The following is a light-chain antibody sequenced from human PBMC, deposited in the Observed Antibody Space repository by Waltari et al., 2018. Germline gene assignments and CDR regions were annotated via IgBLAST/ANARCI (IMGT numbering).Light chain of an antibody. J-gene: IGKJ1*01. CDR1: QSISTW. CDR3: QQYNSFPWT. V-gene: IGKV1-5*03. Sequence: DIQMTQSPPTLSASVGDSVTITCRGSQSISTWLAWYQQQPGKAPNLLIYKASAVESGVPAGFSGSGSATDFTLTISGLQPDDFATYFCQQYNSFPWTFGQGTRVDIK. CDR2: KAS.